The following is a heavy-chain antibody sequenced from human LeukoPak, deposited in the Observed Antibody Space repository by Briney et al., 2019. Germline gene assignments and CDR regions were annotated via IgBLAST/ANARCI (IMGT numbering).Heavy chain of an antibody. CDR2: ISGSGGST. J-gene: IGHJ4*02. CDR1: GFSFNTFG. D-gene: IGHD3-22*01. CDR3: AKDKEGYYDSSGYWDY. V-gene: IGHV3-23*01. Sequence: GGSLRLSCTASGFSFNTFGMYWVRQAPGKGLEWVSAISGSGGSTYYADSVKGRFTISRDNSKNTLYLQMNSLRAEDTAVYYCAKDKEGYYDSSGYWDYWGQGTLVTVSS.